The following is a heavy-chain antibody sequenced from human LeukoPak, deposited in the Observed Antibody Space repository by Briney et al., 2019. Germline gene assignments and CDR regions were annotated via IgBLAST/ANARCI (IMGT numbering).Heavy chain of an antibody. CDR2: LSGSVITT. V-gene: IGHV3-23*01. CDR3: AKGIYSSGWSYFDY. J-gene: IGHJ4*01. CDR1: GFTFSNSA. Sequence: GGSLRLSCAASGFTFSNSAMSCVRQAPGKGLEWFSTLSGSVITTYYADSVKGRFTISRDNSKNTLYLQMNSLRAEDTAVYYCAKGIYSSGWSYFDYWGHGTLDTVSS. D-gene: IGHD6-19*01.